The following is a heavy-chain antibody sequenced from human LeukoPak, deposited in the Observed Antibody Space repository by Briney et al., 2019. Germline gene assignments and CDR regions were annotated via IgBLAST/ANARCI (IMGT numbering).Heavy chain of an antibody. CDR3: ARDRDSGTYRGAFDY. D-gene: IGHD1-26*01. CDR1: GFTFSNYN. V-gene: IGHV3-21*01. J-gene: IGHJ4*02. Sequence: PGGSLRLSCAASGFTFSNYNINWVRQAPGKGLEWVSSISSSTTYIYYADSVKGRFTISRDNAKNSLYLQMNSLRVEDTAVYYCARDRDSGTYRGAFDYWGQGILVTVSS. CDR2: ISSSTTYI.